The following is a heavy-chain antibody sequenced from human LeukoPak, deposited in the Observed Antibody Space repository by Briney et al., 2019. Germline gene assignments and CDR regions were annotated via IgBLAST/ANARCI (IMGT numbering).Heavy chain of an antibody. CDR3: ARTGTKAPYYYDSSGYYDY. CDR2: FHNSGTS. CDR1: DDSISDYY. D-gene: IGHD3-22*01. Sequence: SETLSLTCTVSDDSISDYYRGWIRQPPGKGLEWIGYFHNSGTSTYNPSLKSRVTISADTSKNQFSLKLNSLTTADTAVYYCARTGTKAPYYYDSSGYYDYWGQGTLVTVSS. V-gene: IGHV4-59*01. J-gene: IGHJ4*02.